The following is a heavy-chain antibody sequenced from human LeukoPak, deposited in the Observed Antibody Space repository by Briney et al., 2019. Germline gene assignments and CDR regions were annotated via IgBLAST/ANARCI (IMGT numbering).Heavy chain of an antibody. CDR3: AKDENFSNWFDP. CDR2: ISYDGSNK. CDR1: GFTFSSYG. D-gene: IGHD1-7*01. J-gene: IGHJ5*02. V-gene: IGHV3-30*18. Sequence: GGSLRLACAASGFTFSSYGMHWVRQAPGKGLEWVAVISYDGSNKYYADSVKGRFTISRDNSKNTLYLQMNSLRAEDTAVYYCAKDENFSNWFDPWGQGTLVTVSS.